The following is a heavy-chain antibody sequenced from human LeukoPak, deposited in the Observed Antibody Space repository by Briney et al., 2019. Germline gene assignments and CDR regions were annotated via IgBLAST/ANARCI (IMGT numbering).Heavy chain of an antibody. Sequence: QAGGSLRLSCAVSGFIASSDYMSWVRQAPGKGLEWVSTIYSGGSTYYADSVKGRFTISRDNSKNTLYLQMNSLRAEDTAVYYCARHDWFDPWGRGTLVTVSS. V-gene: IGHV3-53*01. CDR2: IYSGGST. CDR1: GFIASSDY. J-gene: IGHJ5*02. CDR3: ARHDWFDP.